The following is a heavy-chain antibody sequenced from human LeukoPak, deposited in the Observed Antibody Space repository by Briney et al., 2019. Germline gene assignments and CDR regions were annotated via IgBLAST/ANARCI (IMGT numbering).Heavy chain of an antibody. D-gene: IGHD5-18*01. Sequence: ASVKVSCKASGYTFTSYYMHWVRQAPGQGLEWMGIINPSGGSTSYAQKFQGRVTMTRDTSTSTVYMELSSLRSEDTAVYYCARDENCNDADTAIATPYYYYGMDVWGQGTTVTVSS. CDR2: INPSGGST. V-gene: IGHV1-46*01. CDR3: ARDENCNDADTAIATPYYYYGMDV. CDR1: GYTFTSYY. J-gene: IGHJ6*02.